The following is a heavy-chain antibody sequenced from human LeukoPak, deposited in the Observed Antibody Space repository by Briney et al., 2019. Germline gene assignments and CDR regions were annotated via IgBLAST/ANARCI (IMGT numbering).Heavy chain of an antibody. CDR1: GFSFSNFG. V-gene: IGHV3-30*02. D-gene: IGHD3-3*01. CDR2: IRYDGSNE. J-gene: IGHJ4*02. Sequence: PGGSLRLSCTTSGFSFSNFGMHWVRQAPDKGLEWLAFIRYDGSNEYSADSVKGRFTISRDNSRNTPFLQMDSLRSEDTAVYYCARDLGIFGDFDYWGQGTLVIVSS. CDR3: ARDLGIFGDFDY.